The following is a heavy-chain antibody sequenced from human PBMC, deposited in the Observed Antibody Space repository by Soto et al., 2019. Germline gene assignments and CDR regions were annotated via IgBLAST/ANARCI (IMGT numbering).Heavy chain of an antibody. CDR1: RFTFSDFA. J-gene: IGHJ5*01. D-gene: IGHD1-20*01. CDR3: AKDAVPYNGKWDWFDS. Sequence: DVQLLESGGGLVQPGGSLTLSCAASRFTFSDFAMSWVRQAPGKGLEWVSSIGGTGTDTHYADSVKGRFTISRDNSRNTLYLQIDRLRDEDTAVYYCAKDAVPYNGKWDWFDSWGQGTLVIVSS. CDR2: IGGTGTDT. V-gene: IGHV3-23*01.